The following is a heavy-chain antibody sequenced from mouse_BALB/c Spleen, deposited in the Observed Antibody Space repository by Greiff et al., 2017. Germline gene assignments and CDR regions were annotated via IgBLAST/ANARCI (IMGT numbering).Heavy chain of an antibody. CDR3: ARRGYYGSRFYAMDY. Sequence: EVQLQESGPGLVKPSQSLSLTCTVTGYSITSDYAWNWIRQFPGNKLEWMGYISYSGSTSYNPSLKSRISITRDTSKNQFFLQLNSVTTEDTATYYCARRGYYGSRFYAMDYWGQGTSVTVSS. D-gene: IGHD1-1*01. CDR2: ISYSGST. CDR1: GYSITSDYA. V-gene: IGHV3-2*02. J-gene: IGHJ4*01.